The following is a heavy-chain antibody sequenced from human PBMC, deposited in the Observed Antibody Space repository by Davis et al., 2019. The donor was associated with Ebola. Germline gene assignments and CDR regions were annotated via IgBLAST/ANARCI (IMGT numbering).Heavy chain of an antibody. CDR2: INPNNGGT. J-gene: IGHJ4*02. CDR3: ARGRYNWNGELDY. Sequence: ASVKVSCKASAYTFSGFYFHWVRQAPGQGLEWMGRINPNNGGTNYAQRFQGRVTMTRDTSISTAYMELSRLRSDDTVVYYCARGRYNWNGELDYWGQGTLVTVSS. D-gene: IGHD1-20*01. CDR1: AYTFSGFY. V-gene: IGHV1-2*05.